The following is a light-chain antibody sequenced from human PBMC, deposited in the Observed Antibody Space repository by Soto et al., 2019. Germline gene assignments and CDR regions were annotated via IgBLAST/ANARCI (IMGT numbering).Light chain of an antibody. CDR3: SSYSGSGTLVV. Sequence: QSALTQPASVSGSPGQSITISCTGTSSDVGRYNFVSWYQQHPGKAPKLMIYDVNHRPSGVSNRFSGSKSGNTASLTLSGLQAEDEADYYCSSYSGSGTLVVFGGGTKVTVL. J-gene: IGLJ2*01. V-gene: IGLV2-14*03. CDR1: SSDVGRYNF. CDR2: DVN.